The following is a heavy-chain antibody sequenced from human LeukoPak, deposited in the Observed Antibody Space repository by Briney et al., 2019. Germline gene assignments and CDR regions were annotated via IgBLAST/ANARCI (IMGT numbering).Heavy chain of an antibody. CDR1: GGSFSGYY. J-gene: IGHJ4*02. V-gene: IGHV4-34*01. D-gene: IGHD2-15*01. CDR3: ARHRYYYSDY. Sequence: SETLSLTCAVYGGSFSGYYWSWIRQPPGKGLEWIGEINHSGSTNYNPSLKSRVTISVDTSKNQFSLKLSSVTAADTAVYYCARHRYYYSDYWGQGTLVTVSS. CDR2: INHSGST.